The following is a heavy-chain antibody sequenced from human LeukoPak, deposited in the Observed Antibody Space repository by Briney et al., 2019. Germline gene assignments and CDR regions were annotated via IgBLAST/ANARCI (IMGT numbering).Heavy chain of an antibody. CDR1: GGSHSSGSYY. D-gene: IGHD6-13*01. CDR3: AREDSSSWYKDAAYYYYYMDV. V-gene: IGHV4-61*02. Sequence: SQTLSLTCTVTGGSHSSGSYYGSWLRQPAGKGLEWIGRIYTSGCTNYNPSLKSRVTISVDTSKNQFSLKLSSVTAADTAVYYCAREDSSSWYKDAAYYYYYMDVWGKGNTVTVSS. CDR2: IYTSGCT. J-gene: IGHJ6*03.